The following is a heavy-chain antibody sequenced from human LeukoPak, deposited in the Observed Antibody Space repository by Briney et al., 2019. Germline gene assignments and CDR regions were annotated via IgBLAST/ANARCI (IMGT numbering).Heavy chain of an antibody. J-gene: IGHJ4*02. Sequence: ASVKVSCKASGYTFTGYYMHWVRQAPRQGLEWMGRINPNSGGTNYAQKFQGRVTMTRDTSISTAYMELSRLRSDDTAVYYCASGAPSYCSGGSCYRGFDYWGQGTLVTVSS. CDR2: INPNSGGT. CDR3: ASGAPSYCSGGSCYRGFDY. V-gene: IGHV1-2*06. D-gene: IGHD2-15*01. CDR1: GYTFTGYY.